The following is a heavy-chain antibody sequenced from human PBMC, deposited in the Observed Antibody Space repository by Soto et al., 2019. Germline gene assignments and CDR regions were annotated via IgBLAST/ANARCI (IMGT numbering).Heavy chain of an antibody. CDR2: IYHSGST. V-gene: IGHV4-4*02. CDR1: GGSISSSNW. J-gene: IGHJ5*02. Sequence: QVQLQESGPGLVKPSGTLSLTCAVSGGSISSSNWWSWVRQPPGKGLEWIGEIYHSGSTNYNPSLKXRXTXXVDKSKNQFSLRLSSVTAADTAVYYCASDSSGYYSYNWFDPWGQGTLVTVSS. D-gene: IGHD3-22*01. CDR3: ASDSSGYYSYNWFDP.